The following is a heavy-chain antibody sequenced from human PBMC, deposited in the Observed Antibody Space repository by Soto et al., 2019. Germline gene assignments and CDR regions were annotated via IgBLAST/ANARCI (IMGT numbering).Heavy chain of an antibody. CDR2: INTYNGNT. D-gene: IGHD3-16*01. Sequence: QVQLVQSGAEAKNPGASVKVSCKASGYTFTRYGIGWARQAPGQGLEWMGWINTYNGNTNYAQNVQGRVTLTTDTSTSTAYMELRSLISNDTAIYYCAMVDVYVTPSPQDVWGQGTTVIVSS. CDR1: GYTFTRYG. CDR3: AMVDVYVTPSPQDV. V-gene: IGHV1-18*01. J-gene: IGHJ6*02.